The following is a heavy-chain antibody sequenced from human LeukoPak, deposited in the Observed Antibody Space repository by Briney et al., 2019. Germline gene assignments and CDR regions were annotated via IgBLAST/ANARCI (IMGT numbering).Heavy chain of an antibody. Sequence: SETLSLTCTVSGGSISTSNYYWGWIRQPPGKGLEWIGSIYHSGSTYYNPSLKSRVTISVDTSKNQFSLKLSSVTAADTAVYYCARGGSAWFGDGDYWGQGTLVTVSS. V-gene: IGHV4-39*07. CDR1: GGSISTSNYY. CDR3: ARGGSAWFGDGDY. D-gene: IGHD3-10*01. CDR2: IYHSGST. J-gene: IGHJ4*02.